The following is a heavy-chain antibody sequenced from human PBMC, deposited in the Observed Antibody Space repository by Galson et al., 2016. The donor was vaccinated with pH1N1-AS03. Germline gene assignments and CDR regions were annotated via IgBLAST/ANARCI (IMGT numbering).Heavy chain of an antibody. D-gene: IGHD2-15*01. CDR1: GFTFGSFA. V-gene: IGHV3-23*01. CDR2: ISGSGNNT. J-gene: IGHJ4*02. Sequence: SLRLSCAASGFTFGSFAMSWVRQAPGKGLEWVSAISGSGNNTYYGDSVKGRLTISRDNSKNMLYRQMNSLRAEDTAVYYCAKDKGLGGGSCYQYWGQGTLVTVSS. CDR3: AKDKGLGGGSCYQY.